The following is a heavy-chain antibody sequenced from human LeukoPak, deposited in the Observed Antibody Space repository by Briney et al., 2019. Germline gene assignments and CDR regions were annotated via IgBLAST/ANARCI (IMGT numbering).Heavy chain of an antibody. V-gene: IGHV3-21*01. CDR2: ISSSSSYI. D-gene: IGHD6-13*01. J-gene: IGHJ5*02. Sequence: GGSLRLSCAASGFTFSSYSMNWVRQAPGKGLEWVSSISSSSSYIYYADSVKGRFTISRDNAKNSLYLQMNSLRAEDTAVYYCAKDGRRIAAAGWFDPWGQGTLVTVSS. CDR1: GFTFSSYS. CDR3: AKDGRRIAAAGWFDP.